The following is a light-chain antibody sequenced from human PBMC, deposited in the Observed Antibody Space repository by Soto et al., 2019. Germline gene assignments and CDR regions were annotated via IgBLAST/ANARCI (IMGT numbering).Light chain of an antibody. CDR2: GAS. J-gene: IGKJ2*01. CDR3: QQYHDWYT. Sequence: EMVMTQSPATLSVSPGERATLSCRASQSVSVNLAWYQQKPGQAPRLLIYGASARATGIPARFSGSGSGTEFTLTISSLQSEDFAVYYCQQYHDWYTFGQGTKLEIK. V-gene: IGKV3-15*01. CDR1: QSVSVN.